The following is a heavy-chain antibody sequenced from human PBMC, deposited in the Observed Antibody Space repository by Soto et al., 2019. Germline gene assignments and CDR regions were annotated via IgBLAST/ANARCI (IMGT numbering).Heavy chain of an antibody. CDR2: IGASGGTT. Sequence: EVQLLESGGGLVQPGGSLRLSCAASGFTFSSYAMSWVRQAPGKGLEWVSGIGASGGTTFYADSVKGRFTISRDNSKNTLYLLMNSLRAEDTALYYCAKDRVVVVPTANDAFDIWGQGTMVTVSS. J-gene: IGHJ3*02. CDR3: AKDRVVVVPTANDAFDI. D-gene: IGHD2-2*01. V-gene: IGHV3-23*01. CDR1: GFTFSSYA.